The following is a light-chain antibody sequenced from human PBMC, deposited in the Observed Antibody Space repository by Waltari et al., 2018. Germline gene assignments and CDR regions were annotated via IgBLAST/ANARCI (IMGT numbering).Light chain of an antibody. CDR2: GAL. V-gene: IGKV3-20*01. Sequence: EIVLTQSQGTLSLPQGDTATLSCRARQSPSVAYIAWYQHKSGQAPRLLIYGALYRAADIPERFSGSGSGTDFTLTISRLEPEDFAFYYCQQYVNSPGTFGQGTKLESK. CDR3: QQYVNSPGT. J-gene: IGKJ2*01. CDR1: QSPSVAY.